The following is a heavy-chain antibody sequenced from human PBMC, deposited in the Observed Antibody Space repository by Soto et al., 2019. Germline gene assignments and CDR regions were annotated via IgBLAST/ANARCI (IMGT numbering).Heavy chain of an antibody. V-gene: IGHV3-21*01. CDR2: VSTSSTYI. J-gene: IGHJ6*03. Sequence: VQLGESGGGLVKPGRSLQLSCASSGFTFSSYTMNWVRQAPGKELEWVSSVSTSSTYIFYADSVQGRFTISRDNAKNSLYLQMHSLRVEDTAVYYCARMRGTTRDMDVWGTGTTVTVSS. CDR1: GFTFSSYT. D-gene: IGHD1-7*01. CDR3: ARMRGTTRDMDV.